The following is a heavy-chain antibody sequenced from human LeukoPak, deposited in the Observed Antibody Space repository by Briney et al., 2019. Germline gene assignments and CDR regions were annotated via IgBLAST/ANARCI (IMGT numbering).Heavy chain of an antibody. D-gene: IGHD6-13*01. V-gene: IGHV4-34*01. CDR1: GGSSSNYY. J-gene: IGHJ4*02. Sequence: SETLSLTCVLYGGSSSNYYWSWIRQPPGKGLEWIGEINHSGSTNYNPSLKSRVTISVDTSKNQFSLKMRSVTAADTAVYYCARGRIAAATTYYFDYWGQGSLVTVSS. CDR2: INHSGST. CDR3: ARGRIAAATTYYFDY.